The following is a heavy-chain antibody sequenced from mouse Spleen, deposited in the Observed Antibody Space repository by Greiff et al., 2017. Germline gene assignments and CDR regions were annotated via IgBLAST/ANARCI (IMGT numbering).Heavy chain of an antibody. CDR2: IYPGDGDT. V-gene: IGHV1-82*01. J-gene: IGHJ3*01. CDR3: ARGERQLGLLFAY. D-gene: IGHD3-2*01. CDR1: GYAFSSSW. Sequence: QVQLQQSGPELVKPGASVKISCKASGYAFSSSWMNWVKQRPGKGLEWIGRIYPGDGDTNYNGKFKGKATLTADKSSSTAYMQLSSLTSEDSAVYFCARGERQLGLLFAYWGQGTLVTVSA.